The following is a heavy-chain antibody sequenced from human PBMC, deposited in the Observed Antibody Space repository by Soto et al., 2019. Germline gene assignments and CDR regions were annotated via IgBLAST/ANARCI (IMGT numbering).Heavy chain of an antibody. J-gene: IGHJ5*02. CDR1: GGSISSYY. CDR2: IYYSGRT. CDR3: ARAPSPYSYGYNWFDP. D-gene: IGHD5-18*01. V-gene: IGHV4-59*01. Sequence: QVQLQESGPGLVKPSETLSLTCTVSGGSISSYYWSWIRQPPGKGLEWIGYIYYSGRTNYNPSLKSRVPISVDTSKNQFSLNLSSVTAADTAVYYCARAPSPYSYGYNWFDPWGQGPLVTVSS.